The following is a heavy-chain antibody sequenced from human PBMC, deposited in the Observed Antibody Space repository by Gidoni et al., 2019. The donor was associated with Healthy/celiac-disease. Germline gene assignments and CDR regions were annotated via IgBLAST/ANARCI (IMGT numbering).Heavy chain of an antibody. CDR3: ARDRLAVAGSLIYAFDI. V-gene: IGHV3-11*01. CDR1: GSPCSDYY. Sequence: QVQLVESGGGLVKPGGSLRLSCAASGSPCSDYYMSWIRQAPGKGLEWVSYISSSGSSIYYADSVKGRFTISRDNAKKSLYLQMNSLRAEDTAVYYCARDRLAVAGSLIYAFDIWGHGTMVTVSS. D-gene: IGHD6-19*01. CDR2: ISSSGSSI. J-gene: IGHJ3*02.